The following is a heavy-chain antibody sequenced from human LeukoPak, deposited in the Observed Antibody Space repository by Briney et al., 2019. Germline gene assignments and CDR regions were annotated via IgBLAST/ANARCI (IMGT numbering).Heavy chain of an antibody. Sequence: ASVKVSCKAAENIFTSHHIHWVRQAPGQGLEWMGIINPSGGSTSYAQKFQGRVTMTRDTSTSTVYMELSSLRSEDTAVYYCAGSSAPGDYYYYGMDVWGQGTTVTVSS. D-gene: IGHD3-10*01. CDR3: AGSSAPGDYYYYGMDV. CDR2: INPSGGST. CDR1: ENIFTSHH. V-gene: IGHV1-46*01. J-gene: IGHJ6*02.